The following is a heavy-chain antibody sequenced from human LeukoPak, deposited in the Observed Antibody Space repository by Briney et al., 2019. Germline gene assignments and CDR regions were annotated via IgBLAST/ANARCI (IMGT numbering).Heavy chain of an antibody. CDR2: MNPNSGNT. CDR3: ARDEYVLTSFDP. CDR1: GYTFTSYC. D-gene: IGHD3-16*01. Sequence: ASVNVSCKASGYTFTSYCINWVRQATGQGLEWMGWMNPNSGNTGYAQKLQGRVTMTRNTSISTAYMELSSLRSDDTAVYYCARDEYVLTSFDPWGQGTLVTVSS. V-gene: IGHV1-8*01. J-gene: IGHJ5*02.